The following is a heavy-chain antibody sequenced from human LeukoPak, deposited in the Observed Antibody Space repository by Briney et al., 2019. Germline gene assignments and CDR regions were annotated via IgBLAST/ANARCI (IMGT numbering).Heavy chain of an antibody. CDR1: ALTFSSYA. J-gene: IGHJ4*02. CDR2: IIGRGGST. CDR3: AKNYDFWSGSPFDY. Sequence: GQSLRPSCPPSALTFSSYAMSWVRHAPGRGMEWDSSIIGRGGSTYYADSVKGRLTISRDNSKNTLYLQVNSLIAERPSVNYRAKNYDFWSGSPFDYWGQGTLVTVSS. V-gene: IGHV3-23*01. D-gene: IGHD3-3*01.